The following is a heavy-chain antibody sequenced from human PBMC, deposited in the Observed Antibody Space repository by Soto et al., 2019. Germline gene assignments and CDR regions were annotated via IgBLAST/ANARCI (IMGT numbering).Heavy chain of an antibody. V-gene: IGHV4-61*01. Sequence: QVQLQESGPGLVKPSETLSLTCTVSGGSVSSGSYYWSWIRQPPGKGLEWIGYIYYSGSTNYNPYLKSRGTISVDTSKNKFSRKLSSVTAADTAVYYCARGIEGWYQGRYYYGMDVWGQGTTVTVSS. CDR3: ARGIEGWYQGRYYYGMDV. J-gene: IGHJ6*02. CDR2: IYYSGST. D-gene: IGHD6-19*01. CDR1: GGSVSSGSYY.